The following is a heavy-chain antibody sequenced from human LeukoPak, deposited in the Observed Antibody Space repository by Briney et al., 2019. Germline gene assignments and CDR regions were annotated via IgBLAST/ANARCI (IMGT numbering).Heavy chain of an antibody. D-gene: IGHD3-9*01. Sequence: PSETLSLTCTVSGGSISSYYWSWIRQPPGKGLEWIGYIYYSGSTNYNPSLKSRVTISVDTSKNQFSLKLSSVTAADTAVYYCARVYVRGLRYLGGTWYFDLWGRGTLVTVSS. CDR1: GGSISSYY. V-gene: IGHV4-59*08. CDR3: ARVYVRGLRYLGGTWYFDL. J-gene: IGHJ2*01. CDR2: IYYSGST.